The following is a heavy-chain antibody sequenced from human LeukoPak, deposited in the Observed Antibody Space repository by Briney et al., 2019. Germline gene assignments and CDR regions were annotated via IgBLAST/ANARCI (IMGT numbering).Heavy chain of an antibody. D-gene: IGHD1-26*01. CDR3: ARFAFAGIDY. V-gene: IGHV4-4*09. CDR2: IYTSGST. Sequence: SETLSLTCTVSGGSISSYYWSWIRQPPGKGLEWIGYIYTSGSTNYNPSLKSRVTISVDTSKNQFSLKLSSATAADTAVYYCARFAFAGIDYWGQGTLVTVSS. J-gene: IGHJ4*02. CDR1: GGSISSYY.